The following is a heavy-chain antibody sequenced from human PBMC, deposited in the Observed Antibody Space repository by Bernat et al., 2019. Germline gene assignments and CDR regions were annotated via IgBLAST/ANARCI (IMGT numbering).Heavy chain of an antibody. Sequence: QVQLQESGPGLVKPSGTLSLTCAVSHGSISSSHWWSWVRQPPGKGLEWIGEIPHSGTTNYNPSLRSRVTISLDKTKNQISLNLISMTAADTAVYYCAREQAVARTVSFDYWGQGTLVTVSS. D-gene: IGHD6-19*01. J-gene: IGHJ4*02. CDR1: HGSISSSHW. V-gene: IGHV4-4*02. CDR3: AREQAVARTVSFDY. CDR2: IPHSGTT.